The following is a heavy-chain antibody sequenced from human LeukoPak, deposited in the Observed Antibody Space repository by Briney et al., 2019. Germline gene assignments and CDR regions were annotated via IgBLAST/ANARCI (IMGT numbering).Heavy chain of an antibody. CDR2: IYPGDSDT. CDR1: GYSFTNYW. J-gene: IGHJ4*02. Sequence: GASLQISCKGSGYSFTNYWIGWVRQTPGKGLEWMGIIYPGDSDTRYSPSFQGQVTISADKSFSTAYLQWSSLKASDTAIYYCARGMTSFDYWDQGTLVTVSS. V-gene: IGHV5-51*01. CDR3: ARGMTSFDY. D-gene: IGHD1-14*01.